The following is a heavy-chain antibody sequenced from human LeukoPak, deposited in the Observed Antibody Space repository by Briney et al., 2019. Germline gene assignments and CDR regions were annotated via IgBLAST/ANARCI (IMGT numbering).Heavy chain of an antibody. Sequence: GESLKISCKASGYRFTSYWIGWVRQMPGKGLEWMGIIDPSDSETRYTPSFQGHVTISVDKSLTTAYLQWNSLKASDTGMYYCARQTAMGRSGDYWGQGTLVTVSA. D-gene: IGHD5-18*01. V-gene: IGHV5-51*01. CDR3: ARQTAMGRSGDY. J-gene: IGHJ4*02. CDR2: IDPSDSET. CDR1: GYRFTSYW.